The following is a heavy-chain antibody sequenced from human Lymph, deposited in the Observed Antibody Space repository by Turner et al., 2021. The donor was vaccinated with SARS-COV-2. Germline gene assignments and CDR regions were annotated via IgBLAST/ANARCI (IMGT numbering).Heavy chain of an antibody. CDR2: SNPNSGGT. V-gene: IGHV1-2*02. J-gene: IGHJ6*02. Sequence: QVQLVQSGAEVKKPGASVRVSCKAPGYTFTGSYMHWVRQAPGQGLEWMGWSNPNSGGTDYAQKFQGRVTMTRDTSISAAYMELSRLRSDDTAVYYCARDVERYNDFWSGYSGGYGMDVWGQGTTVTVSS. D-gene: IGHD3-3*01. CDR3: ARDVERYNDFWSGYSGGYGMDV. CDR1: GYTFTGSY.